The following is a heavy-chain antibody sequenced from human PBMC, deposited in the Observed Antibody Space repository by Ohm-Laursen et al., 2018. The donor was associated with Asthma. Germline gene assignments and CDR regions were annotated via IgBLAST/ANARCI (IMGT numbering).Heavy chain of an antibody. CDR1: GFTFTSYD. Sequence: SLRLSCAASGFTFTSYDMYWVRQAPGKGLEWVAVISYDGSNKYYADSVKGRFTISRDNSKNTLYLQMNSLRAEDTAVYYCVSHYYGSGSHYYYYGMDVWGQGTTVTVSS. CDR3: VSHYYGSGSHYYYYGMDV. D-gene: IGHD3-10*01. CDR2: ISYDGSNK. J-gene: IGHJ6*02. V-gene: IGHV3-30-3*01.